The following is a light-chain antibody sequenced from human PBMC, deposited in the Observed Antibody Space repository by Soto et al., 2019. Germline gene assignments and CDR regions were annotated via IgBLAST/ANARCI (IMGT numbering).Light chain of an antibody. CDR2: GAS. CDR1: QSFSSNF. Sequence: EIVLSQSPGTLSLSPGERATVSCRASQSFSSNFLAWYQQKPGQTPRLLIYGASNRATGIPDRFSGSGSGTDFTLTISRLEPEDFAVYYCQQYDSSPRTFGQGTKVDI. CDR3: QQYDSSPRT. V-gene: IGKV3-20*01. J-gene: IGKJ1*01.